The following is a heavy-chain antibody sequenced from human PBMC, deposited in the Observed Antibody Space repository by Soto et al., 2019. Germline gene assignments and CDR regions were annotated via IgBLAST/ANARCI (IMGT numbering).Heavy chain of an antibody. J-gene: IGHJ6*02. CDR2: IYINGST. CDR1: GFSVSSIC. V-gene: IGHV3-53*01. CDR3: SGDPSGYDEGDWYHGVDV. Sequence: GGSLRLSCAASGFSVSSICMSWVRQAPGEGLEWVAIIYINGSTDYADSVQGRFSVSRDIYKNTLFLQMNNLRAEDTAVYFCSGDPSGYDEGDWYHGVDVWGQGTTVTVSS. D-gene: IGHD5-12*01.